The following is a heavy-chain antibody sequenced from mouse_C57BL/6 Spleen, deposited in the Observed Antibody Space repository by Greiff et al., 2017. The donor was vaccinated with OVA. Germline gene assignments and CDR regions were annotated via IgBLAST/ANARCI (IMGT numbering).Heavy chain of an antibody. V-gene: IGHV6-3*01. Sequence: EVKLVESGGGLVQPGGSMKLSCVASGFTFSNYWMNWVRQSPEKGLEWVAQIRLKSDNYATHYAESVKGRFTISRDDSKSSVYLQMNNLRAEDTGIYYCTKERGYYFDYWGQGTTLTVSS. CDR1: GFTFSNYW. J-gene: IGHJ2*01. CDR2: IRLKSDNYAT. CDR3: TKERGYYFDY.